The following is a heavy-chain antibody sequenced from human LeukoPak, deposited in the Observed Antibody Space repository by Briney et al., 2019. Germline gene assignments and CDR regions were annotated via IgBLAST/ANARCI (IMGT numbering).Heavy chain of an antibody. V-gene: IGHV3-48*01. CDR2: SSSSSSTI. D-gene: IGHD3-10*01. CDR3: ARDRGFGVPSYYMDV. Sequence: GGSLRLSCAASGFTFSSYSMNWVRQAPGKGLEWVSYSSSSSSTIHYADSVKGRFTISRDNAKNSLYLQMNSLRAEDMAVYYCARDRGFGVPSYYMDVWGKGTTVTVSS. CDR1: GFTFSSYS. J-gene: IGHJ6*03.